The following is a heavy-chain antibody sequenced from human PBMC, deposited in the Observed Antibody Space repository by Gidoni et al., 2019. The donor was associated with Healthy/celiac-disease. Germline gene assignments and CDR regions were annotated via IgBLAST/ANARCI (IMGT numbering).Heavy chain of an antibody. Sequence: QVQLVESGGGLVKPGGSLRLSCAASASTFSDYYMSWIRQAPGTGLEWVSYISSSGSTIYYADSVKGRCTISRDNAKNSLYLQMNSLRAEDTAVYYCARDPGYSSSWYFDYWGQGTLVTVSS. J-gene: IGHJ4*02. V-gene: IGHV3-11*01. CDR2: ISSSGSTI. CDR3: ARDPGYSSSWYFDY. CDR1: ASTFSDYY. D-gene: IGHD6-13*01.